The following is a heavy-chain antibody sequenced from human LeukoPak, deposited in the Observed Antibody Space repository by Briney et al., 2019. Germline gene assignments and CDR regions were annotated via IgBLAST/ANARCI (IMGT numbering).Heavy chain of an antibody. CDR1: GGSFSGYY. J-gene: IGHJ4*02. Sequence: SETLSLTCAVYGGSFSGYYWSWIRQPPGKGLEWIGEINHSGSTNYNPSLKSRVTISVDTSKNQFSLKLSSVTAADTAVYYCARSVRCYDIDCGVDLDYWGQGTLVTVSS. CDR3: ARSVRCYDIDCGVDLDY. V-gene: IGHV4-34*01. CDR2: INHSGST. D-gene: IGHD2-2*01.